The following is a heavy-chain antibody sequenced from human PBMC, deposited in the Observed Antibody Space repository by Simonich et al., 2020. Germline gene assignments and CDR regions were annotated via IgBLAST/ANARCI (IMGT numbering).Heavy chain of an antibody. Sequence: QVQLVQSGAEVKKPGASVKVSCKASGYTFTGYYMHWVRQAPGQGLEGMGGINPNSGGTNYAQKVQGRVTMTRDTSISTAYMELSRLRSDDTAVYYCARGPRWTGDDAFDIWGQGTMVTVSS. D-gene: IGHD7-27*01. V-gene: IGHV1-2*02. J-gene: IGHJ3*02. CDR3: ARGPRWTGDDAFDI. CDR1: GYTFTGYY. CDR2: INPNSGGT.